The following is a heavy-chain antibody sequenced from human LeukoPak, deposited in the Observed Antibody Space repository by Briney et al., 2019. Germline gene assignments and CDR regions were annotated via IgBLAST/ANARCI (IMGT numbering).Heavy chain of an antibody. D-gene: IGHD1-26*01. CDR3: ARGEWELPHDY. CDR2: SSSSGSTI. CDR1: GFTFSDDY. V-gene: IGHV3-11*01. Sequence: GGSLRLSCAAAGFTFSDDYMSWICQAPGRGLVWVSYSSSSGSTIYYADSVKGRFTISRDNAKNSLYLQMNSLRAEDTAVYYCARGEWELPHDYWGQGTLVTVSS. J-gene: IGHJ4*02.